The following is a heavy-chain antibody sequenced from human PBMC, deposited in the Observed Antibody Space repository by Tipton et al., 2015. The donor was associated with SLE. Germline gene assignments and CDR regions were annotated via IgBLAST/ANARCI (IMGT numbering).Heavy chain of an antibody. J-gene: IGHJ4*02. V-gene: IGHV4-4*07. CDR2: IHSSGST. CDR3: ARHFSGSYSFDY. CDR1: GGSISSYY. Sequence: TLSLTCTVSGGSISSYYWSWIRQPAGKGLEWIGQIHSSGSTSYNPSLKSRVSISVDMSKNQVSLKPSSVTAADTALYYCARHFSGSYSFDYWGQGKLVTVSS. D-gene: IGHD1-26*01.